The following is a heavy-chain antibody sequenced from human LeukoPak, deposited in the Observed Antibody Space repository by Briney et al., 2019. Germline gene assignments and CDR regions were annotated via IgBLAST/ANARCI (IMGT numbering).Heavy chain of an antibody. CDR2: ISGYNGDT. CDR3: ARDLCSTTSCKFDP. Sequence: ASVKVSCEASVYTFTNYGISWVRQAPGQGLEWMGWISGYNGDTYYLQKLQDRVTMTTDTSTSTAYMELRGLRSDDTAVYYCARDLCSTTSCKFDPWGQGTLVTVSS. J-gene: IGHJ5*02. CDR1: VYTFTNYG. D-gene: IGHD2-2*01. V-gene: IGHV1-18*01.